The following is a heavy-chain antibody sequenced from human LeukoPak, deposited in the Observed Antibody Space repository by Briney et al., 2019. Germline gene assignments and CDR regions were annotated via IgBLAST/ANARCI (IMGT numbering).Heavy chain of an antibody. V-gene: IGHV4-30-4*02. Sequence: PSETLSLTCTVSGGSISSGDYYWSWIRQPPGKGLEWIGYIYYSGSTYYNPSLKSRVTISVDTSKNQFSLKLSSVTAADTAVYYCARHMARGVIDYWGQGTLVTVSS. CDR2: IYYSGST. D-gene: IGHD3-10*01. CDR3: ARHMARGVIDY. CDR1: GGSISSGDYY. J-gene: IGHJ4*02.